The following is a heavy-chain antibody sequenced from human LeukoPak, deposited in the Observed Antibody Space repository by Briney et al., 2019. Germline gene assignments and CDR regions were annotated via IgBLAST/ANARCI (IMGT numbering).Heavy chain of an antibody. V-gene: IGHV1-18*01. CDR2: ISAYNGNT. Sequence: ASVKVSCKASGYTFTSYGISWVRQAPGQGLEWMGWISAYNGNTNYAQKLQGRVTMITDTSTSTAYMELRSLRSDDTAVYYCARREGWYYDSSGYYNYWGQGTLVTVSS. J-gene: IGHJ4*02. CDR1: GYTFTSYG. D-gene: IGHD3-22*01. CDR3: ARREGWYYDSSGYYNY.